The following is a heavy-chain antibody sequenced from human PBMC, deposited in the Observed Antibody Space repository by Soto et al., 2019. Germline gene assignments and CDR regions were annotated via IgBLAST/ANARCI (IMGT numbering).Heavy chain of an antibody. CDR2: IYYSGST. Sequence: QVQLQESGPGLVKPSETLSLTCTVSGGSISSYYWSWIRQPPGKGLEWIGYIYYSGSTNYNPSLTSRVTISVDTSKHPFSLKLSSVTAADTAVYYCARGPYYYDSSGYPFDYWGQGTLVTVSS. J-gene: IGHJ4*02. D-gene: IGHD3-22*01. V-gene: IGHV4-59*01. CDR1: GGSISSYY. CDR3: ARGPYYYDSSGYPFDY.